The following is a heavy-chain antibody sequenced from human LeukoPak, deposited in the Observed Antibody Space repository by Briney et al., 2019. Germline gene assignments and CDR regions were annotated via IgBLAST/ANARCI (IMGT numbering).Heavy chain of an antibody. J-gene: IGHJ3*02. CDR1: GYTFTSYY. CDR2: INPSGGST. CDR3: ARGLGAKYCSSTSCYLDNAFDI. V-gene: IGHV1-46*01. Sequence: ASVKVSCKASGYTFTSYYMHWVRQAPGQGLEWMGIINPSGGSTSYAQKFQGRVTMTRDTSTSTVYMELSSLRSEDTAVYYCARGLGAKYCSSTSCYLDNAFDIWGQGTMVTVSS. D-gene: IGHD2-2*01.